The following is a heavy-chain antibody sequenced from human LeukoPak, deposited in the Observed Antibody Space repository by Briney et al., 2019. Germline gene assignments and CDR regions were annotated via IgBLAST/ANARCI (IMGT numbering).Heavy chain of an antibody. CDR2: IIPILGIA. Sequence: SVKVSCKASGGTFSSYTISWVRQAPGQGLEWMGRIIPILGIANYAQKFQGRVTITADKSTSTAYMELSSLRSEDTAVYYCAREVSSGLYGSPSFDYWGQGTLVTVSS. CDR1: GGTFSSYT. V-gene: IGHV1-69*04. J-gene: IGHJ4*02. D-gene: IGHD6-19*01. CDR3: AREVSSGLYGSPSFDY.